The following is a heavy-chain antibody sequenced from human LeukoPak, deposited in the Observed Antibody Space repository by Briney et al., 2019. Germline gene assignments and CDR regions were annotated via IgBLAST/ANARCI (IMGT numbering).Heavy chain of an antibody. J-gene: IGHJ4*02. V-gene: IGHV4-59*01. D-gene: IGHD4-17*01. CDR3: ARALYGDYYFDY. CDR1: GGSISSYY. CDR2: IYYGGST. Sequence: SETLSLTCTVSGGSISSYYWSWIRQPPGKGLEWIGYIYYGGSTNYNPSLKSRVTISVDTSKNQFSLKLSSVTAADTAVYYCARALYGDYYFDYWGQGTLVTVSS.